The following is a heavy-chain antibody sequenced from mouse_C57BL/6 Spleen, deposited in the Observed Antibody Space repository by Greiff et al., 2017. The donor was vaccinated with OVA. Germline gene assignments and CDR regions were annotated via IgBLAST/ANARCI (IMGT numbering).Heavy chain of an antibody. Sequence: QVHVKQSGAELARPGASVKMSCKASGYTFTSYTMHWVKQRPGQGLEWIGYINPSSGYTKYNQKFKDKATLTADKSSSTAYMQLSSLTSEDSAVYYCADLAAYWGQGTLVTVSA. CDR3: ADLAAY. CDR2: INPSSGYT. V-gene: IGHV1-4*01. CDR1: GYTFTSYT. J-gene: IGHJ3*01.